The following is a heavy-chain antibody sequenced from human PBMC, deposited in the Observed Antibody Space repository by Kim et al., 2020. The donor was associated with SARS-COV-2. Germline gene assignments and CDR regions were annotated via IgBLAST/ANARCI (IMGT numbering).Heavy chain of an antibody. V-gene: IGHV3-48*02. CDR3: ARGMGRGSPSGY. Sequence: YDADSVKGRFTSSRDNAKTSLYLQMNSLRDEDTAVYYCARGMGRGSPSGYWGQGTLVTVSS. D-gene: IGHD3-10*01. J-gene: IGHJ4*02.